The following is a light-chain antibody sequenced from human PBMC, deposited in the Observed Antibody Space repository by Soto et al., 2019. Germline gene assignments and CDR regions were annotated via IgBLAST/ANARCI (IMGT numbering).Light chain of an antibody. CDR1: QSISTY. Sequence: DIQMTQSPSSLSASVAHRVTITCRASQSISTYLNWYQKKPGKAPNLLIYDASRLQSGVPSRFSGSGGGTDFTLSISSVQPEDFATYFCQQSYMDPITFGQGTRLEIK. CDR3: QQSYMDPIT. J-gene: IGKJ5*01. V-gene: IGKV1-39*01. CDR2: DAS.